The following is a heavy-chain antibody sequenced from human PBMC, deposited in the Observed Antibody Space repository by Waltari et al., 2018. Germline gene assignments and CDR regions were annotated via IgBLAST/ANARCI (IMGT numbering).Heavy chain of an antibody. CDR3: ARLPGNDYGDYVDGMDV. Sequence: QVQLVQSGAEVKKPGASVKVSCKASGYTFTGYYMHWVRQAPGQGLEWMGGINPNSGGTNYAQKFQGRVTMTRDTSISTAYMELSSVTAADTAVYYCARLPGNDYGDYVDGMDVWGQGTTVTVSS. V-gene: IGHV1-2*02. CDR2: INPNSGGT. CDR1: GYTFTGYY. J-gene: IGHJ6*02. D-gene: IGHD4-17*01.